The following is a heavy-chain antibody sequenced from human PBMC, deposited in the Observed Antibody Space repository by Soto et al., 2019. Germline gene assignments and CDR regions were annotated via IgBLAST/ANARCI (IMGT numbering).Heavy chain of an antibody. Sequence: KPSETLSLTCTVSGGSISSYYWSWIRQPAGKGLEWIGRIYTSGSTNYNPSLKSRVTMSVDTSKNQFSLKLSSVTAADTAVYYCARDAYCSSTSCSPRPNPVTTQTYYYYGMDVWGQGTTVTVSS. CDR2: IYTSGST. CDR3: ARDAYCSSTSCSPRPNPVTTQTYYYYGMDV. CDR1: GGSISSYY. D-gene: IGHD2-2*01. V-gene: IGHV4-4*07. J-gene: IGHJ6*02.